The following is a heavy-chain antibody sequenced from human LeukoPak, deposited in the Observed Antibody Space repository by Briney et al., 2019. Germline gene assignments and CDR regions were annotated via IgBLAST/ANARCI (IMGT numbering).Heavy chain of an antibody. CDR1: GFTFSSYA. J-gene: IGHJ4*02. V-gene: IGHV3-23*01. Sequence: YPGGSLRLSCAASGFTFSSYAMSWVRQAPGKGLEWVSAISGSGGSTYYADSVKGRFTISRDNSKNTLYLQMNSLRAEDTAVYYCANRRHYGDYFDYWGQGTLVTVSS. CDR3: ANRRHYGDYFDY. D-gene: IGHD4-17*01. CDR2: ISGSGGST.